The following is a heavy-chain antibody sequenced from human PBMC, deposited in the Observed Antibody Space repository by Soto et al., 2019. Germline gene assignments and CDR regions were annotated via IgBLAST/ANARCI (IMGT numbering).Heavy chain of an antibody. Sequence: EVQLVESGGGLVKPGGSLRLSCAASGFTFSNAWMSWVRQAPGKGLEWVGRIKSKTDGGTTDYAAPVKGRFTISRDDSKNTLYLKINRLKTENPAVYSCPKRGATRAYYTSNLQDWGKGTTVTVSS. CDR1: GFTFSNAW. D-gene: IGHD3-3*01. CDR3: PKRGATRAYYTSNLQD. CDR2: IKSKTDGGTT. J-gene: IGHJ6*04. V-gene: IGHV3-15*01.